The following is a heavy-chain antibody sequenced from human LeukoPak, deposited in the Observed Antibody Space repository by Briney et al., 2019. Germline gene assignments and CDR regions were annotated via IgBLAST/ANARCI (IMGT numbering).Heavy chain of an antibody. D-gene: IGHD6-19*01. J-gene: IGHJ4*02. V-gene: IGHV4-39*01. Sequence: SETLSLTCTVSGGSISSSSYYWGWIRQPPGKGLEWIGSIYYSGSTYYNPSLKSRVTISVDTSKNQFSLKLSSVTAADTAVYYCARIEVAGTNLDYWGQGTLVTVSS. CDR3: ARIEVAGTNLDY. CDR1: GGSISSSSYY. CDR2: IYYSGST.